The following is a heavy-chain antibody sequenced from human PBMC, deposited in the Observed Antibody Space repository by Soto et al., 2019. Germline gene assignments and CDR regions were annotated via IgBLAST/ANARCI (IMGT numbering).Heavy chain of an antibody. CDR1: GGTFSSYA. V-gene: IGHV1-69*13. Sequence: SVKVSCKASGGTFSSYAISWVRQAPGQGLEWMGGIIPIFGTANYAQKFQGRVTITADESTSTAYMELSSLRSEDTAVYYCASSVMVYAPKYYFDYWGQGTLVTVSS. CDR2: IIPIFGTA. CDR3: ASSVMVYAPKYYFDY. D-gene: IGHD2-8*01. J-gene: IGHJ4*02.